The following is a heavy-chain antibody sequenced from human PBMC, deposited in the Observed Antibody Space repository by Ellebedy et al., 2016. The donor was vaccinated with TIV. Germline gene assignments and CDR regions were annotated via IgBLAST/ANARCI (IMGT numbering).Heavy chain of an antibody. CDR1: GFTFDDYA. Sequence: SLKISCAASGFTFDDYAMHWVRQAPGKGLEWVSGVGWNSGSIGYVDSVKGRFTISRDNANNFLYLNMNSLRAEDTALYYCAKDTFGSISVGGTDTFRPNVFDVWGQGTMVTVSS. V-gene: IGHV3-9*01. J-gene: IGHJ3*01. CDR3: AKDTFGSISVGGTDTFRPNVFDV. D-gene: IGHD6-13*01. CDR2: VGWNSGSI.